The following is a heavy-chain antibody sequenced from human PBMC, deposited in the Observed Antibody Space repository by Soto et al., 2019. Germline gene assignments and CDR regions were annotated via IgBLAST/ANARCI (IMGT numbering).Heavy chain of an antibody. CDR2: ISYDGSNK. CDR3: VREGNDGLDSFDI. J-gene: IGHJ3*02. Sequence: QGQLVESGGGVVQPGRSLRLSCAASGFTFGSHPIHWVRQPPGGGLDFVALISYDGSNKYYADSVKGRFTISRDNSKSTVYLQMNSLRPEDTAVYYCVREGNDGLDSFDIWGQGTLVTVSS. V-gene: IGHV3-30*04. CDR1: GFTFGSHP. D-gene: IGHD1-1*01.